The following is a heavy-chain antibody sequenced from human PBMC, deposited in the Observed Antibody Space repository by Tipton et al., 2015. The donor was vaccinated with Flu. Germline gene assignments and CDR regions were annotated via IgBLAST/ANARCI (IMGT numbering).Heavy chain of an antibody. J-gene: IGHJ4*02. Sequence: GLVKPSETLSLTCGVSGDSIRDSNYYWGWIRQPPGKGLEWIGNTFHSGNTYLNPSLKSRVTISIDTSKNQFSLKLTSVTAADTAVYYCARGLYGSGSYQRRYFDSWGQGTLVTVSS. CDR2: TFHSGNT. D-gene: IGHD3-10*01. CDR3: ARGLYGSGSYQRRYFDS. V-gene: IGHV4-39*07. CDR1: GDSIRDSNYY.